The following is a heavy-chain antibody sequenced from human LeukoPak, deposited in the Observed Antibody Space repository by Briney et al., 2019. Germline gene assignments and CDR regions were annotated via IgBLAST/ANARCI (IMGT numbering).Heavy chain of an antibody. V-gene: IGHV4-39*07. D-gene: IGHD3-22*01. CDR2: IYYSGST. CDR3: AREPFPFYYYDSSHHFWYFDY. CDR1: GGSISNSNYY. Sequence: SETLSLTCTVSGGSISNSNYYWGWIRQPPGKGLEWIGSIYYSGSTYYNASLKSRVTISLDTSKNQFSLKLSSVTAADTAVYYCAREPFPFYYYDSSHHFWYFDYWGQGTLVTVSS. J-gene: IGHJ4*02.